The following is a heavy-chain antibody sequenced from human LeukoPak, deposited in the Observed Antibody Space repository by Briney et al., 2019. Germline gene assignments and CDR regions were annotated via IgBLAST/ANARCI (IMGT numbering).Heavy chain of an antibody. CDR1: GYTFISYG. V-gene: IGHV1-18*01. D-gene: IGHD5-24*01. J-gene: IGHJ4*02. CDR3: ARNRYGYNVGY. Sequence: ASVKVSCKASGYTFISYGISWVRQAPGQGLEWMGWISAYNGNTNYAQSLQGRVTLTTDRSTSTAYMELRSLRSDDTAVYYCARNRYGYNVGYWGQGTLVTVSS. CDR2: ISAYNGNT.